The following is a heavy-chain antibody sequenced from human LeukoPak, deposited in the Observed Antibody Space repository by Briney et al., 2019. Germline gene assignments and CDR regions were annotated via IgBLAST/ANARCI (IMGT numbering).Heavy chain of an antibody. Sequence: PGGSLRLSCAASGFTFSTYGMGSVRQAPGKGLEWVSSISYSDDSTYYADSVKGRFTISRDNSKNTLSLQMNSQRAEDTAVYYCVKHSLYYYGSGTYFDYWGQGTLVTVSS. CDR3: VKHSLYYYGSGTYFDY. D-gene: IGHD3-10*01. J-gene: IGHJ4*02. CDR2: ISYSDDST. V-gene: IGHV3-23*01. CDR1: GFTFSTYG.